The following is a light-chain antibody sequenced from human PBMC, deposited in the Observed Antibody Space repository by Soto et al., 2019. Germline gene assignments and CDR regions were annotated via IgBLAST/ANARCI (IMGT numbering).Light chain of an antibody. Sequence: EIVLSQSPGTLSLSPGERATLSCRASQSVSISYLAWYQQKPGQAPRLLIYDASNRATGIPARFSGSGSGTDFTLTISSLEPEDFAVYYCQQRSNWQTFGQGTKVDIK. CDR3: QQRSNWQT. J-gene: IGKJ1*01. CDR1: QSVSISY. V-gene: IGKV3D-20*02. CDR2: DAS.